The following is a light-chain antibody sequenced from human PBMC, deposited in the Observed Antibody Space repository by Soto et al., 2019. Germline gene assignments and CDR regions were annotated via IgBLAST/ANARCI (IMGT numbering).Light chain of an antibody. CDR2: GGS. CDR3: QQYSSSRP. CDR1: QSVSSNH. V-gene: IGKV3-20*01. Sequence: IVLTPSPGTLSLYPGERAPLSCMASQSVSSNHLAWYQQKPGQAPRLLIYGGSSRATGIPVRFSGSGSETDFTLTITRLEPEDFAVYYCQQYSSSRPFAQVTKVDVK. J-gene: IGKJ1*01.